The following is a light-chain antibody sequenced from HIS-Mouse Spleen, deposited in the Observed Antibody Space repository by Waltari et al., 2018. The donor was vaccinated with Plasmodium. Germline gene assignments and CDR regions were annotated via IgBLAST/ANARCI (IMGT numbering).Light chain of an antibody. CDR3: SSYTSSSVV. J-gene: IGLJ2*01. CDR2: EVS. V-gene: IGLV2-18*02. CDR1: SSDFGSYNR. Sequence: QSARTQPPSVSGSPGQSVTISCTGTSSDFGSYNRVSWYHQPPGTAPKLMIYEVSNRPSGVPDRFSGSKSGNTASLTISGLQAEDEADYYCSSYTSSSVVFGGGTKLTVL.